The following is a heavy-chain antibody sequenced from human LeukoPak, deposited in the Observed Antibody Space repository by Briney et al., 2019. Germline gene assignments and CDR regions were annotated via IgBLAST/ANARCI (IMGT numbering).Heavy chain of an antibody. CDR3: ARLGYHDSSGYYPRSYFDY. D-gene: IGHD3-22*01. Sequence: SETLSLTCAVSGYSISSGYYWGWIRQPPGKGLEWIGSIYHSGSTYYNPSLKSRVTISVDTSKNQFSLKLSSVTAADTAVYYCARLGYHDSSGYYPRSYFDYWGQGTLVTVSS. V-gene: IGHV4-38-2*01. CDR1: GYSISSGYY. J-gene: IGHJ4*02. CDR2: IYHSGST.